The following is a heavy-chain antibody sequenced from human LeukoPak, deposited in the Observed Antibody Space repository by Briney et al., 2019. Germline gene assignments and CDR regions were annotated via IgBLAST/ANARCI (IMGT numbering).Heavy chain of an antibody. J-gene: IGHJ4*02. Sequence: PSETLSLTCTVSGGSISSYYRSWIRQPPGKGLEWIGYIYYSGSTNYNPSLKSRVTISVDTSKNQFSLKLSSVTAADTAVYYCARELNDSGYFDYWGRGTLVTVSS. CDR2: IYYSGST. V-gene: IGHV4-59*01. CDR3: ARELNDSGYFDY. D-gene: IGHD1-26*01. CDR1: GGSISSYY.